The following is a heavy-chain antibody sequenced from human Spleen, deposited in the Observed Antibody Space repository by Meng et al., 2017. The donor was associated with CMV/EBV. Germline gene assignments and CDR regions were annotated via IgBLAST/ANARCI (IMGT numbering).Heavy chain of an antibody. J-gene: IGHJ4*02. CDR2: IGTAGDT. CDR1: GFSFSSYD. CDR3: AKLPRISSTWDHSY. V-gene: IGHV3-13*01. D-gene: IGHD2-2*01. Sequence: CAASGFSFSSYDMHWVRQATGKGLEWVSAIGTAGDTYYPGSVKGRFTISRDNSKNTLYLQMSSLRAEDTAIYYCAKLPRISSTWDHSYWGQGTLVTVSS.